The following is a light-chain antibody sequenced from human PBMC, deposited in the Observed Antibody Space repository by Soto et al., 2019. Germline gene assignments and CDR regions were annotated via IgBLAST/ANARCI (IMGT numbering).Light chain of an antibody. V-gene: IGKV3-20*01. CDR3: QQYGRSPL. CDR2: GTS. CDR1: RGVGTSY. Sequence: ENVLTQSPGTLSLSPGETASLSCRASRGVGTSYLAWYQQKPGQAPKLLLYGTSNRATGIPDRFSGSGSGPDFPLTISGLEPEDFAVYFCQQYGRSPLFGQGTKLEIK. J-gene: IGKJ2*01.